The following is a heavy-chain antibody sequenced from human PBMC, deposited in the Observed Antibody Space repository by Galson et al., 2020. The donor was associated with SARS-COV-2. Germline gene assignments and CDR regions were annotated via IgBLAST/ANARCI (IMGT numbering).Heavy chain of an antibody. Sequence: GGSLRLSCAASGFTFSSYGMPWVRQVPGKGLEWVAVIWYDGSNKYYADSVKGRFTISRDNSKNTLYLQMNSLRAEDTAVYYCAKDMVKSGSYYDSFDYWGQGTLVTVSS. CDR2: IWYDGSNK. J-gene: IGHJ4*02. CDR3: AKDMVKSGSYYDSFDY. CDR1: GFTFSSYG. V-gene: IGHV3-33*06. D-gene: IGHD1-26*01.